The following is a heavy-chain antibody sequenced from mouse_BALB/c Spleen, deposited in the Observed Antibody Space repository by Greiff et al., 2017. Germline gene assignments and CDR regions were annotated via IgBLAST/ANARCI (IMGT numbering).Heavy chain of an antibody. CDR3: ARSGAYGVDY. Sequence: EVQLVESGGGLVQPGGSRRLSCAASGFTFSSFGMHWVRQAPEKGLEWVAYISSGSSTIYYADTVKGRFTISRDNPKNTLFLQMTSLRSEDTAMYYCARSGAYGVDYWGQGTTLTVSS. J-gene: IGHJ2*01. D-gene: IGHD6-5*01. V-gene: IGHV5-17*02. CDR1: GFTFSSFG. CDR2: ISSGSSTI.